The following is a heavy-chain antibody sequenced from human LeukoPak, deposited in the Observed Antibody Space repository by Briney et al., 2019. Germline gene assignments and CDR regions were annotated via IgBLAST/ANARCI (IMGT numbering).Heavy chain of an antibody. D-gene: IGHD1-26*01. CDR2: ISAYNGNT. J-gene: IGHJ4*02. CDR3: ARDHGAGYYFDY. V-gene: IGHV1-18*01. Sequence: ASVKVSCKASGYTFTSYGISWVRQAPGQGLEWMGWISAYNGNTNYAQKLQGRVTMTTDTSTSTAYMELSSLRSEDTAVYYCARDHGAGYYFDYWGQGTLVTVSS. CDR1: GYTFTSYG.